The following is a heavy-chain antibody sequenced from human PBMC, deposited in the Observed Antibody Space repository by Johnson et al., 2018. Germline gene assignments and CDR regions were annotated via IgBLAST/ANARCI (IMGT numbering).Heavy chain of an antibody. CDR3: ASVKGYRSSWHDAFDI. J-gene: IGHJ3*02. CDR2: ISWNSGTI. V-gene: IGHV3-9*01. CDR1: GFTFDDYA. D-gene: IGHD6-13*01. Sequence: VQLQESGGGLVQPGRSLRLSCAASGFTFDDYAMHWVRQAPGKGLEWVSGISWNSGTIGYADSVKGRFTISGDNAKNSLYLQMNSLRAEDTAVYDCASVKGYRSSWHDAFDIWGQGTMVTVSS.